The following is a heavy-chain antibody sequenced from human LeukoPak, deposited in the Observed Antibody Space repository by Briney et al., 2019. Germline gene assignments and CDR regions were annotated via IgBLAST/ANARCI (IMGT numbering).Heavy chain of an antibody. CDR1: GFTFNSYW. D-gene: IGHD3-3*01. V-gene: IGHV3-7*03. CDR3: AKGYDFWSGGIDF. CDR2: INPDGSGK. Sequence: GGSLRLSCAASGFTFNSYWMIWVRQAPGKGLEWVANINPDGSGKYYVDSVKGRFTISRDNAKKSLYLQMNSLRAEDTAVYYCAKGYDFWSGGIDFWGQGTLVTVSS. J-gene: IGHJ4*02.